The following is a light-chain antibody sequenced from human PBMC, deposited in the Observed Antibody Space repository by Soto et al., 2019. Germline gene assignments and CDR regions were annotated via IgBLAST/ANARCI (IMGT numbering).Light chain of an antibody. V-gene: IGKV3-15*01. J-gene: IGKJ1*01. CDR3: QQYNNRPPWT. CDR2: DVS. CDR1: QSIGGN. Sequence: EIVVTQSPAALSVSPGERATLSCRASQSIGGNLAWYQQQPGQAPRLLIYDVSTRATGIPARFSGRGSGTEFTLTISSLQSEDFALYYCQQYNNRPPWTFGQGTKVEIK.